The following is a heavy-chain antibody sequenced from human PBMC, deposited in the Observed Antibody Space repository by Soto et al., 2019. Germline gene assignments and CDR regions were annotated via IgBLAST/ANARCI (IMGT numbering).Heavy chain of an antibody. CDR1: GGSFSGYY. CDR3: ARGNYHYYYYYMDV. J-gene: IGHJ6*03. CDR2: ISHSGST. D-gene: IGHD4-4*01. V-gene: IGHV4-34*01. Sequence: SETLSLTCAVYGGSFSGYYWSWIRQPPGKGLEWIGEISHSGSTNYNPSLKSRVTISVDTSKNQFSLKLSSVTAADTAVYYCARGNYHYYYYYMDVWGKGTTVTVSS.